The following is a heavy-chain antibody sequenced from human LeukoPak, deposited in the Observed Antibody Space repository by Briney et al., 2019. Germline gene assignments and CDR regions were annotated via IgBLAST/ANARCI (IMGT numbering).Heavy chain of an antibody. CDR1: GDSISSGYFY. J-gene: IGHJ4*02. V-gene: IGHV4-61*02. CDR2: IYPVSGSS. D-gene: IGHD3-10*01. CDR3: ARETAVHGGIEF. Sequence: SQTLSLTCSVSGDSISSGYFYWNWIRQPAGKGLEWIGRIYPVSGSSSYNPSLQSRATILEDRSRNQFSLKLSAVTASDTALYCCARETAVHGGIEFWGQGIQVTVSS.